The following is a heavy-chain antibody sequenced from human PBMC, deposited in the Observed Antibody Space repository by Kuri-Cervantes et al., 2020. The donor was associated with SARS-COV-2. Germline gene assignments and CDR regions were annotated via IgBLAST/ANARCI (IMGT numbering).Heavy chain of an antibody. V-gene: IGHV1-69*13. CDR2: IIPIFGTA. J-gene: IGHJ4*02. CDR1: GYTFTSYG. CDR3: ARANTHYYFDY. Sequence: SVKVSSKASGYTFTSYGISWVRQAPGQGLEWMGGIIPIFGTANYAQKFQGRVTITADESTSTAYMKLSSLRSEDTAVYYCARANTHYYFDYWGQGTLVTVSS.